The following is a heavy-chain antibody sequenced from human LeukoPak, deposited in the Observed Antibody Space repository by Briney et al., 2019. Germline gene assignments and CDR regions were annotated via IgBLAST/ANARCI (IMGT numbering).Heavy chain of an antibody. CDR3: ARTEYYYDSSGYYLLDY. CDR1: GYTFNTYG. J-gene: IGHJ4*02. D-gene: IGHD3-22*01. CDR2: ISAYNGNT. V-gene: IGHV1-18*01. Sequence: GASVKVSCKTSGYTFNTYGISWVRQAPGQGLEWMGWISAYNGNTNYAQKLQGRVTMTTDTSTSTAYMELRSLRSVDTAVYYCARTEYYYDSSGYYLLDYWGQGTLVTVSS.